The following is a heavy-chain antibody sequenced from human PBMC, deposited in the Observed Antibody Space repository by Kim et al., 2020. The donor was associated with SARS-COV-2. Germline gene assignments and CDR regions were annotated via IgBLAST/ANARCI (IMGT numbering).Heavy chain of an antibody. CDR1: DYSISSANW. Sequence: SETLSLTCDVSDYSISSANWWGWIRQSPGKGLEWIGYIYYTGSAYYNPSLKSRVTMSVDTSKNQFSLKLSSVTAVDTAVYYCTKKTGGVRYIDLWGRGTLVTVSS. CDR2: IYYTGSA. D-gene: IGHD1-26*01. J-gene: IGHJ2*01. CDR3: TKKTGGVRYIDL. V-gene: IGHV4-28*01.